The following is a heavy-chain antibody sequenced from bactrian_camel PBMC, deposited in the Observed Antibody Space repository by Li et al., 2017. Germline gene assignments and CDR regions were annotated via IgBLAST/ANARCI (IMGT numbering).Heavy chain of an antibody. Sequence: HVQLVESGGGLVQPGGSLRLPCAASGFTFSSYYMSWVRQAPGKGLEWVVSIYSDGATTYYADSAKGRFTTSRDNSKNMLYLQMNSLKSDDTALYYCAKAVHSDYDWAYWGQGTQVTVS. CDR3: AKAVHSDYDWAY. CDR2: IYSDGATT. CDR1: GFTFSSYY. D-gene: IGHD4*01. V-gene: IGHV3-2*01. J-gene: IGHJ4*01.